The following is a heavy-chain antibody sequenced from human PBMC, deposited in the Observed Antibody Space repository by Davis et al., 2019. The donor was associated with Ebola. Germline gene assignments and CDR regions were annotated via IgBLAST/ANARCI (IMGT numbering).Heavy chain of an antibody. Sequence: GESLKISCAASGFTFSSYAMSWVRQAPGRGLGWVSLIRGSGSGGSTYYADSVKGRFTISRDNSKNTLYLQMNSLRAEDTAVYYCAKDLGSSSWPLFDSWGQGTLVTVSS. CDR3: AKDLGSSSWPLFDS. J-gene: IGHJ4*02. CDR2: IRGSGSGGST. V-gene: IGHV3-23*01. D-gene: IGHD6-13*01. CDR1: GFTFSSYA.